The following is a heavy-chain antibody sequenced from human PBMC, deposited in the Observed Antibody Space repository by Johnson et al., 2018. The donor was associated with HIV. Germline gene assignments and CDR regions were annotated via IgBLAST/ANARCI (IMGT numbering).Heavy chain of an antibody. V-gene: IGHV3-30*02. CDR1: GFTFNTYG. D-gene: IGHD1-26*01. Sequence: QVQLVESGGGVVQPGRSLRLSCAASGFTFNTYGMDWVHQAPGQGLEWVAFIRYDGSNKYYADSVKGRFTISRDNSKNTLYLQMNSLRAEDTAVYSCAKDQPHRLVGATEKLAFDIWGQGTMVSVSS. CDR3: AKDQPHRLVGATEKLAFDI. J-gene: IGHJ3*02. CDR2: IRYDGSNK.